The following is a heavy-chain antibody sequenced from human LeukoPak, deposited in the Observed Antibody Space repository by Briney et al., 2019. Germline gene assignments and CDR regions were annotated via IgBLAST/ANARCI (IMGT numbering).Heavy chain of an antibody. CDR3: ARRYYETNVYDRHFDH. V-gene: IGHV3-74*03. Sequence: EGSLRLSCAASGFTFSRDWMHWVRQAPGKGPVWVSRISDDGSITTYADSVKGRFTISRDNAKSTMFLQMNSLRAEDTAVYFCARRYYETNVYDRHFDHWGQGILVTVSS. D-gene: IGHD3-22*01. CDR2: ISDDGSIT. CDR1: GFTFSRDW. J-gene: IGHJ4*02.